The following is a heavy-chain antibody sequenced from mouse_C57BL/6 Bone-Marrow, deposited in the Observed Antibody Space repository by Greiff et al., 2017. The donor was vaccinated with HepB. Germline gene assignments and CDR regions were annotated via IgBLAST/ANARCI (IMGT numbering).Heavy chain of an antibody. J-gene: IGHJ2*01. CDR2: IDTSDSYT. CDR1: GYTFTSYW. Sequence: VQLQQPGAELVKPGASVKLSCKASGYTFTSYWMQWVKQRPGQGLEWIGEIDTSDSYTNYNQKFKGKSTLTVDKSSSTAYMQLSSLTSEDSAVYYCARSLLDYWGQGTTLTVSS. CDR3: ARSLLDY. V-gene: IGHV1-50*01. D-gene: IGHD1-1*01.